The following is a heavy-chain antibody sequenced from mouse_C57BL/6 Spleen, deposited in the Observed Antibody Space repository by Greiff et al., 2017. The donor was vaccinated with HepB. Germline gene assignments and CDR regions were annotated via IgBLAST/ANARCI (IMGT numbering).Heavy chain of an antibody. CDR3: AITYDYDGG. V-gene: IGHV1-26*01. Sequence: VQLQQSGPELVKPGASVKISCKASGYTFTDYYMNWVKQSHGKSLEWIGDINPNNGGTSYNQKFKGKATLTVDKSSSTAYMELRSLTSEDSAVYYCAITYDYDGGWGQGTLVTVSA. D-gene: IGHD2-4*01. CDR2: INPNNGGT. CDR1: GYTFTDYY. J-gene: IGHJ3*01.